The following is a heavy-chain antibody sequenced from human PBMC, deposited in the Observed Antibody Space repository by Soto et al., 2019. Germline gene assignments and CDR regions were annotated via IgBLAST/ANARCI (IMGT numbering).Heavy chain of an antibody. D-gene: IGHD1-1*01. CDR3: ARDQLEGNWFDP. CDR2: IYHRGST. J-gene: IGHJ5*02. CDR1: GGSISSGGNS. V-gene: IGHV4-30-2*01. Sequence: PSQTLSLTCAASGGSISSGGNSWNWIRQPPGKGLEWIGYIYHRGSTLYNPSLKSRVTISVDKSNNQFSLKLTSVAAADTAVYYCARDQLEGNWFDPWGPGTLVTVSS.